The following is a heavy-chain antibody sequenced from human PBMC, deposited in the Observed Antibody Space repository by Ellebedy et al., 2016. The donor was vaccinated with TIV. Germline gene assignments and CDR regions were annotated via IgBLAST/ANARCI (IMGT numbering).Heavy chain of an antibody. D-gene: IGHD3-22*01. J-gene: IGHJ4*02. V-gene: IGHV3-7*01. Sequence: GESLKISCAASGFTFSSYWMRCVRQAPGKGLEWVANINKDGSEKYYVDSVKGRFTISRDNAKNSLYLQMNSLRAEDTAVYYCAIPPGIVVYWGQGTLVTVSS. CDR2: INKDGSEK. CDR1: GFTFSSYW. CDR3: AIPPGIVVY.